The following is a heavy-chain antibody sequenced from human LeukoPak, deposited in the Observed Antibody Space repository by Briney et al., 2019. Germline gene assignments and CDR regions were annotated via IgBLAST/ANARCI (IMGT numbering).Heavy chain of an antibody. CDR1: GFSFSTYV. CDR3: AKDQTVGDGHIDFEY. Sequence: GGSLRLSCAASGFSFSTYVMSWVRQAPGKGLEWVSGISGSAGTTYYADPVKGRFTISRDNSKNTLYLQMNSLRAEDTAVYYCAKDQTVGDGHIDFEYWGQGTLVTVSS. V-gene: IGHV3-23*01. J-gene: IGHJ4*02. CDR2: ISGSAGTT. D-gene: IGHD5-24*01.